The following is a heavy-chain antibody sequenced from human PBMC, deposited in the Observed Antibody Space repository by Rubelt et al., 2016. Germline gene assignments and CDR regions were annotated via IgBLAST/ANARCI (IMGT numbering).Heavy chain of an antibody. D-gene: IGHD4-17*01. Sequence: QVQLVQSGAEVKRPGASVKVSCKASGYPFATYAMHWVRQAPGQRLEWMGWIDAGNGDTKYSINIQGRVTFTRDTSASLAYMGLSSLRSEDSAVYYCARFTLPAVTTAYYYYALDVWGQGTTVTVSS. CDR1: GYPFATYA. V-gene: IGHV1-3*01. J-gene: IGHJ6*01. CDR3: ARFTLPAVTTAYYYYALDV. CDR2: IDAGNGDT.